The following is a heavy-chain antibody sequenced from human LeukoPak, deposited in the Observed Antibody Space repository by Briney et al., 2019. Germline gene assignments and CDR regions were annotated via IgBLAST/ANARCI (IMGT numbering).Heavy chain of an antibody. Sequence: SGGSQRLSCAASGFTFSTYAMSWVRQAPGKGLEWVAVISYDGSNKYYADSVKGRFTISRDNSKNTLYLQMNSLRAEDTAVYYCAKGLDMGLTIYYYYGMDVWGQGTAVTVSS. D-gene: IGHD2-15*01. V-gene: IGHV3-30*18. CDR1: GFTFSTYA. J-gene: IGHJ6*02. CDR3: AKGLDMGLTIYYYYGMDV. CDR2: ISYDGSNK.